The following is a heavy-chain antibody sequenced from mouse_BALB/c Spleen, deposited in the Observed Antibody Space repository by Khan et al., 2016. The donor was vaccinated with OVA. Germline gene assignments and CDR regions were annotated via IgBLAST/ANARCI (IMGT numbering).Heavy chain of an antibody. CDR3: AREGAYYRSDGWFSY. V-gene: IGHV1-4*01. CDR2: INPSNGYT. J-gene: IGHJ3*01. Sequence: QVQLQQSGAELARPGASVKMSCKASGYTFTTYTMHWVKQRPGQGLEWIGYINPSNGYTNYNQKFKDKSTLTVDKSSSTAYMQLSSLTSDYSAVYYCAREGAYYRSDGWFSYWGQGTLVTVSA. D-gene: IGHD2-14*01. CDR1: GYTFTTYT.